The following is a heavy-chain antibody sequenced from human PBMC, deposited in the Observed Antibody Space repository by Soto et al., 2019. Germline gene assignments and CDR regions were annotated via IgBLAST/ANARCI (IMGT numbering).Heavy chain of an antibody. CDR3: ARSVPAATRHYYYYMEV. CDR1: GGSFSGHF. Sequence: QVQLQQWGAGLLKSSETLSLTCAVYGGSFSGHFWGWVRQPPGRGPEWIGEITPGEAANYAPSLKSRVTISADTSKNQFSLNLNSVTAADTAVYYCARSVPAATRHYYYYMEVWGKGTTVAVSS. CDR2: ITPGEAA. J-gene: IGHJ6*03. D-gene: IGHD2-2*01. V-gene: IGHV4-34*01.